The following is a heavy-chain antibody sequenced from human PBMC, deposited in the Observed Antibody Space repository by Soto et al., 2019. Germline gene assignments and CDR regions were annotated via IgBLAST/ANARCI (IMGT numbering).Heavy chain of an antibody. CDR1: GGSISNDDSY. Sequence: QVQLQESGPGLVKPSQTLSLTCSVSGGSISNDDSYWTWIRQPPGKALEWIGHIYYNGNTYYNPSLKSRLTMSLDTSQNQFSLHLTSVIAADSASYFCARATTVTSSFFYYGLDVWGQGTTVTVSS. V-gene: IGHV4-30-4*08. CDR2: IYYNGNT. J-gene: IGHJ6*02. CDR3: ARATTVTSSFFYYGLDV. D-gene: IGHD4-17*01.